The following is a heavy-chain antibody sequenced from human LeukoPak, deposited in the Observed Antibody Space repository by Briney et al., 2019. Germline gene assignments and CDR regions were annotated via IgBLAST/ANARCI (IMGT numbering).Heavy chain of an antibody. CDR1: GFTFSSSD. V-gene: IGHV3-13*01. CDR3: ARGPPTTYFDWEFDY. Sequence: PGGSLRLSCAAPGFTFSSSDMHWVRQPTGKGLEWVSAIGTIGDTYYPGSVKGRFTISRDNAKNSLYLQMNSLRAEDTAVYYCARGPPTTYFDWEFDYWGQGTLVTVSS. D-gene: IGHD3-9*01. CDR2: IGTIGDT. J-gene: IGHJ4*02.